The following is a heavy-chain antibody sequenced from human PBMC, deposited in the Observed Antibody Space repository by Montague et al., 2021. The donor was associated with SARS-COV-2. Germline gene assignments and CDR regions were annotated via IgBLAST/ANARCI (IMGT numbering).Heavy chain of an antibody. CDR3: ARQENSSGWFKPDAFDI. CDR1: GGSISSSSYY. V-gene: IGHV4-39*01. Sequence: SETLSLTCTVSGGSISSSSYYWGWIRQPPGKGLEWIESIYYSGSTYYNPSLKSRVTISVDTSKNQFSLKLSSVTAADTAVYYCARQENSSGWFKPDAFDIWGQGTMVTVSS. D-gene: IGHD6-19*01. J-gene: IGHJ3*02. CDR2: IYYSGST.